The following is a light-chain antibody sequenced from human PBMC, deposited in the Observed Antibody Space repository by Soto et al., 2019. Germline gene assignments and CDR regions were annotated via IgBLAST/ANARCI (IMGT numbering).Light chain of an antibody. J-gene: IGLJ3*02. Sequence: QSVLTQPPSVSAAPGQTVTISCSGSGSNIGSNSVSWYQQVPGTAPKLLLYDNNKRPSGIPDRFFGSKSGTSATLGIAGLQTADEADYYCGTWESYLSVGVFGGGDQAHRP. CDR3: GTWESYLSVGV. V-gene: IGLV1-51*01. CDR1: GSNIGSNS. CDR2: DNN.